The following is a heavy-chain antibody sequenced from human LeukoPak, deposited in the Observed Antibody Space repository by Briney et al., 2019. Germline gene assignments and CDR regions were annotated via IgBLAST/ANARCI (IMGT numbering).Heavy chain of an antibody. CDR3: AKDRYSLLYYFDY. D-gene: IGHD6-13*01. CDR2: ISGSGGST. V-gene: IGHV3-23*01. Sequence: GGSLRLSCAASGFTFSSYAMSWVRQAPGQGLEWVSAISGSGGSTYYADSVKGRFTISRDNSKNTLYLQMNSLRAEDTAVYYCAKDRYSLLYYFDYWGQGTLVTVSS. J-gene: IGHJ4*02. CDR1: GFTFSSYA.